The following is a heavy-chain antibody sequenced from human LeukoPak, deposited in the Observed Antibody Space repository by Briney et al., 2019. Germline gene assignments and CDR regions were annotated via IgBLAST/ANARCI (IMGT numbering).Heavy chain of an antibody. V-gene: IGHV4-59*08. CDR2: IYYSGST. CDR3: ARLVYYGSGTHFDY. Sequence: SETRSLTCPVAGASISSYYWSWIRQPPGKGLEWIGYIYYSGSTNYNPSLKSRVTISVDTSKNQFSLKLSSVTAADTAVYYCARLVYYGSGTHFDYWGQGTLVTVSS. D-gene: IGHD3-10*01. CDR1: GASISSYY. J-gene: IGHJ4*02.